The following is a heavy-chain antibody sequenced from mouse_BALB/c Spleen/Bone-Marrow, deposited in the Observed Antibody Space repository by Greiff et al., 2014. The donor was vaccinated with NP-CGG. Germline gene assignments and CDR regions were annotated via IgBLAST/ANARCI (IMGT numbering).Heavy chain of an antibody. Sequence: VKLQESGAELLKPGTSVKLSCKASGYTFTRYWMHWVKQRPGQGLEWMGELNPSNGHTNYNGKFKNKATVTVDKSSSTAYMQLSSLTSEDSAVYYCARMITTRGFDYWGQGTTLTVSS. CDR1: GYTFTRYW. CDR2: LNPSNGHT. J-gene: IGHJ2*01. V-gene: IGHV1S81*02. CDR3: ARMITTRGFDY. D-gene: IGHD2-4*01.